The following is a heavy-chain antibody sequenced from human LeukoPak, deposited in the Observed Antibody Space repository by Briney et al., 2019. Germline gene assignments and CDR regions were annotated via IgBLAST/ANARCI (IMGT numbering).Heavy chain of an antibody. D-gene: IGHD4-17*01. J-gene: IGHJ4*02. CDR2: ISSNGGST. CDR3: ARAPTVTAESAFGY. V-gene: IGHV3-64*01. CDR1: GFTFSSYA. Sequence: GGSLRLSCAASGFTFSSYAMHWVRQAPGKGLEYISAISSNGGSTYYANSVKGRFTISRDNSRHTLYLQMGSLRTEDMGVYYCARAPTVTAESAFGYWGQGTLVTVSS.